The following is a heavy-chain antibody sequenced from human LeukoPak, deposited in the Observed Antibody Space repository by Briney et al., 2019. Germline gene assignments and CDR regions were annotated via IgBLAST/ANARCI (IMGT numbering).Heavy chain of an antibody. V-gene: IGHV4-30-2*01. CDR2: IYHSGST. CDR1: GGSISSGGYY. Sequence: SETLSLTCTVSGGSISSGGYYWSWIRQPPGKGLEWIGYIYHSGSTYYNPSLKSRVTISVDRSKNQFSLKLSPVTAADTAVYYCARASPDYDFWSGYPYAFDIWGQGTMVTVSS. CDR3: ARASPDYDFWSGYPYAFDI. J-gene: IGHJ3*02. D-gene: IGHD3-3*01.